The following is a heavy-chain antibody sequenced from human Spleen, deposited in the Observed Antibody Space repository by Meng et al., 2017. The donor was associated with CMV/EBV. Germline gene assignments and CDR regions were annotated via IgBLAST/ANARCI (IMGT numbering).Heavy chain of an antibody. CDR2: VYYSGAT. V-gene: IGHV4-61*01. CDR3: AGSQDSGTYYGGNAFDV. Sequence: SETLSLTCSVSGASVNTENYYWSWIRQPPGKGLEFIGYVYYSGATNYNPFFKSRVTISVDTSKNQFSLRLTSVTAADTAVYYCAGSQDSGTYYGGNAFDVWGQGTKVTVSS. CDR1: GASVNTENYY. D-gene: IGHD3-16*01. J-gene: IGHJ3*01.